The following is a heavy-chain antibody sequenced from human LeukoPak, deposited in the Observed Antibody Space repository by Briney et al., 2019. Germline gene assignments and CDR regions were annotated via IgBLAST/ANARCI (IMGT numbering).Heavy chain of an antibody. CDR3: ARDDYGGNDYFDY. V-gene: IGHV3-21*01. D-gene: IGHD4-23*01. CDR2: ISGSSDYI. CDR1: GXTFISYS. Sequence: GGSLRLSCAASGXTFISYSINWVRQAPGKGLEWVSSISGSSDYIYYAASVKGRFTISRDNAKNSLYLQMNSLRAEDTAVYYCARDDYGGNDYFDYWGQGTLVTVSS. J-gene: IGHJ4*02.